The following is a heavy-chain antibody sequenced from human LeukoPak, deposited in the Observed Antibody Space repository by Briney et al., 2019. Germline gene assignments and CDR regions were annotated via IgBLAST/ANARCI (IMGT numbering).Heavy chain of an antibody. V-gene: IGHV3-21*01. CDR3: ARGVGAVAKGFFDY. J-gene: IGHJ4*02. D-gene: IGHD6-19*01. CDR2: SSSSSYI. Sequence: SSSSSYIYYADSVKGRFTISRDNAKNSLYLQMNSLRAEDTAVYYCARGVGAVAKGFFDYWGQGTLVTVSS.